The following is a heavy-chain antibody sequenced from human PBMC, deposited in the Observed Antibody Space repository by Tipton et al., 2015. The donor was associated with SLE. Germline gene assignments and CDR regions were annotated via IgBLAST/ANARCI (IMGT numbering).Heavy chain of an antibody. J-gene: IGHJ6*03. V-gene: IGHV4-34*01. Sequence: TLSLTCAVYGGSFSGYYWSWLRQPPGKGLEWIGEINHSVGTNYNPSLKSRVTISVDTSKNQFSLKLSSVAAADTAVYYCARGGGIRFLEWDYYYIDVWGKWTTVTVSS. CDR1: GGSFSGYY. D-gene: IGHD3-3*01. CDR3: ARGGGIRFLEWDYYYIDV. CDR2: INHSVGT.